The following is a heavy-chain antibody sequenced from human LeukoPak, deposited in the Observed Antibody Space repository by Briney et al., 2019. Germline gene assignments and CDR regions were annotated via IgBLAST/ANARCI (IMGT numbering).Heavy chain of an antibody. V-gene: IGHV4-4*07. CDR3: ARGHSSSWYLAFDI. D-gene: IGHD6-13*01. J-gene: IGHJ3*02. CDR1: GGSISSDY. Sequence: SETLSLTCTVSGGSISSDYWSWFRQPPGKGLEWSGRIYISGSTNYNPSLKSRVTMSVDTSKNQSSLKQSSVTAADTAVYYCARGHSSSWYLAFDIWGQGTMVTVSS. CDR2: IYISGST.